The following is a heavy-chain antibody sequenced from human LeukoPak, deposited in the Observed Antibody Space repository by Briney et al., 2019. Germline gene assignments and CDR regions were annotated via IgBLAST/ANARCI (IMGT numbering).Heavy chain of an antibody. CDR2: MSSDGTYK. D-gene: IGHD1-26*01. J-gene: IGHJ3*02. Sequence: PGRSLRLSCAASGFTFSTYAMHWVRQAPGKGLEWVAVMSSDGTYKYYVDSVKGRFTISRDNSKNILYLQMNSLRTEDTAMYYCAKPQWEILHGGSSHIWGQGTMVTVSS. CDR3: AKPQWEILHGGSSHI. CDR1: GFTFSTYA. V-gene: IGHV3-30*01.